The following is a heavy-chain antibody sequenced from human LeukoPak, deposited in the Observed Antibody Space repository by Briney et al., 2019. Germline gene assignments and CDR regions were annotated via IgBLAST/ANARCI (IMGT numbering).Heavy chain of an antibody. V-gene: IGHV3-33*01. Sequence: GGSLRLSCAASGFTFSSYGMHWVRQAPGKGLEWVAVIWYDGSNKYYADSVKGRFTISRDNSKNTLYLQMNSLRAEDTAVYYCAGREYDFWSGYYLGGLYWGQGTLVTVSS. CDR2: IWYDGSNK. CDR1: GFTFSSYG. D-gene: IGHD3-3*01. CDR3: AGREYDFWSGYYLGGLY. J-gene: IGHJ4*02.